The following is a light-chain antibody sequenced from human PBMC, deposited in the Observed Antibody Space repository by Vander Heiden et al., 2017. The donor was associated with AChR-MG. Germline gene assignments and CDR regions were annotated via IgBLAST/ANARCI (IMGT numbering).Light chain of an antibody. Sequence: DMVMTQCPDSLAVSLGERATINCKSSESVLYSAYHKHYLVWYQQKPGQPPKMLIYWESHRESGVSDRFSGSGSGTDFTLTISSLHAEDVAVYYCQQDNGSPHTFGQGTRLEIK. CDR1: ESVLYSAYHKHY. CDR2: WES. J-gene: IGKJ2*01. V-gene: IGKV4-1*01. CDR3: QQDNGSPHT.